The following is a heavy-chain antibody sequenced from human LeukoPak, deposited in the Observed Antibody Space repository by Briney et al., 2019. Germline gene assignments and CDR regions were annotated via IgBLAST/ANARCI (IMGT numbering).Heavy chain of an antibody. D-gene: IGHD7-27*01. CDR2: ISSSGSTI. V-gene: IGHV3-11*04. Sequence: PGGSLRLSCAASGFTFSDYYMSWIRQAPGKGLEWVSYISSSGSTIYYADSVKGRFTISRDNAKNSLYLQMNSLRAEDTAVYYCARDPLGNDYYYYYMDVWGKGTTVTVSS. J-gene: IGHJ6*03. CDR3: ARDPLGNDYYYYYMDV. CDR1: GFTFSDYY.